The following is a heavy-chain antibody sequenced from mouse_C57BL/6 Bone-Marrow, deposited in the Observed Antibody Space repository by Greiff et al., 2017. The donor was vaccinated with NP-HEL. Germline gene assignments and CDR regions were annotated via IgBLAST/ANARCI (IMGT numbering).Heavy chain of an antibody. J-gene: IGHJ1*03. CDR1: GYAFSSSW. D-gene: IGHD2-1*01. V-gene: IGHV1-82*01. Sequence: QVQLQQSGPELVKPGASVKISCKASGYAFSSSWVNWVKQRPGKGLEWIGRIYPGDGDTNYNGKFKGKATLTADKSSSTAYMQLSSLTSEDSAVYFCARGLLSPWYFDVWGTGTTVTVSS. CDR2: IYPGDGDT. CDR3: ARGLLSPWYFDV.